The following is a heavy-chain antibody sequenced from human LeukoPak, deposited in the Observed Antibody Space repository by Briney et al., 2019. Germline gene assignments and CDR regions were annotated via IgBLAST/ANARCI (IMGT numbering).Heavy chain of an antibody. Sequence: PSETLSLTCTVSGGSISNYYWSWIRQPPGKRLEWIGYVSYTGSSSSNPSLESRVTISVDMSRNQFSLRLSSVTASDTAVYYCARSPGGVATAPIYIWGQGTMVTVSS. CDR3: ARSPGGVATAPIYI. V-gene: IGHV4-59*08. CDR1: GGSISNYY. J-gene: IGHJ3*02. D-gene: IGHD2-21*02. CDR2: VSYTGSS.